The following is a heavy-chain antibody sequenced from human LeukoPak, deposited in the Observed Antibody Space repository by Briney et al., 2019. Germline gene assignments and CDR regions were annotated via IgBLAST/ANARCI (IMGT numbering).Heavy chain of an antibody. CDR2: IRYDGSNK. D-gene: IGHD3-22*01. CDR1: GFTFSSCG. V-gene: IGHV3-30*02. Sequence: GGSLRLSCAASGFTFSSCGMHWVRQAPGKGLEWVAFIRYDGSNKYYADSVKGRFTISRDNSKNTLYLQMNSLRAEDTAVYYCARVGGITMIVVLIGDAFDIWGQGTMVTVSS. J-gene: IGHJ3*02. CDR3: ARVGGITMIVVLIGDAFDI.